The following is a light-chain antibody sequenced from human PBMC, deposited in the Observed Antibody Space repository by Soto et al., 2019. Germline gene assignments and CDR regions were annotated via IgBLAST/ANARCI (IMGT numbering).Light chain of an antibody. CDR1: QSVSNNY. J-gene: IGKJ1*01. CDR3: QRYGG. V-gene: IGKV3-20*01. Sequence: ELVLTQSPCTLSLSPGDRATLSCRASQSVSNNYLAWYQQKPGQAPRLLIYSASSRATGIPDRFSGSGSGTDFTLTISRLEPEDFAVYYCQRYGGFGQGTKVDIK. CDR2: SAS.